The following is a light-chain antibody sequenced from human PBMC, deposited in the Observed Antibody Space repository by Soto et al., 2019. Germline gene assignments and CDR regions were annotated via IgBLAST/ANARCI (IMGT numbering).Light chain of an antibody. CDR1: SSNIGAGYD. CDR2: GNS. J-gene: IGLJ2*01. V-gene: IGLV1-40*01. Sequence: VLTQPPSVSGAPGQRVTISCTGSSSNIGAGYDVHWYQQLPGTAPKLLIYGNSNRPSGVPDRFSGSKSGTSASLAITGLQAEDEADYYCQSYDSSLSGRVVFGGGTKLTVL. CDR3: QSYDSSLSGRVV.